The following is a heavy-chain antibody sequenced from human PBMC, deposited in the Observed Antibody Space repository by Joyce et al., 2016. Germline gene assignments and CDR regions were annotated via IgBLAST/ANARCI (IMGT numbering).Heavy chain of an antibody. Sequence: EVQLLESGGGLVQPGGSLRLSCAASRFAFSSYAMSWVRQDPGKGLEWVSTISSSGGSTYDADSVKGRFTISRDNSENTLYLQMNSLRAGDTAVYYCAKDQDYGDYSVDYWGQGTLVTVSS. CDR1: RFAFSSYA. D-gene: IGHD4-17*01. J-gene: IGHJ4*02. V-gene: IGHV3-23*01. CDR3: AKDQDYGDYSVDY. CDR2: ISSSGGST.